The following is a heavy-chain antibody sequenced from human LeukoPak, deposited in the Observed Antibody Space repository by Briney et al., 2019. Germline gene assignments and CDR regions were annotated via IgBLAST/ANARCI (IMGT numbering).Heavy chain of an antibody. J-gene: IGHJ6*03. CDR1: GGSFSGYY. D-gene: IGHD3-22*01. CDR2: INHSGST. Sequence: PSETLSLTCAVYGGSFSGYYWSWIRQPPGKGLEWIGEINHSGSTNYNPSLKSRVTISLDTSKNQFSLKLSSVTAADTAVYYCARGRHDSSGYYQRDYYYMDVWGKGTTVTVSS. CDR3: ARGRHDSSGYYQRDYYYMDV. V-gene: IGHV4-34*01.